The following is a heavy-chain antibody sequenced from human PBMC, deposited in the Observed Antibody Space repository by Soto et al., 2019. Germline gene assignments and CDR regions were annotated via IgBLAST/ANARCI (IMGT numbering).Heavy chain of an antibody. CDR1: GFTFSIYG. CDR3: ARDDYGDYGGIY. CDR2: IWYDGSNK. Sequence: PGGSLRLSCAASGFTFSIYGMHWFRQAPGKGLEWVAVIWYDGSNKYYADSVKGRFTISRDNSKNTLYLQMNSLRAEDTAVYYCARDDYGDYGGIYWGQGTLVTVSS. D-gene: IGHD4-17*01. J-gene: IGHJ4*02. V-gene: IGHV3-33*01.